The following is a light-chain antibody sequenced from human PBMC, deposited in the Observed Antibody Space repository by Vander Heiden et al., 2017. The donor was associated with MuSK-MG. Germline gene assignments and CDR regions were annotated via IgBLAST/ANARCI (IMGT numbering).Light chain of an antibody. J-gene: IGKJ2*01. CDR3: QQYDNLPRST. Sequence: DIQMTHSPSSLSASVGDRVTITCQASQDIGNHLHWYQQKPGKAPKVLIYDASSMAAGVPRRFSGSGFGTDFTFTISSRLTEDIAPYYCQQYDNLPRSTLGLGTKLEIK. CDR2: DAS. V-gene: IGKV1-33*01. CDR1: QDIGNH.